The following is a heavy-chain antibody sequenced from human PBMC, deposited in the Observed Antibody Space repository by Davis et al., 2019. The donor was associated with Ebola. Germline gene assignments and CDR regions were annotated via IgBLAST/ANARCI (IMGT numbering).Heavy chain of an antibody. CDR1: GYTFTSYG. CDR2: ISAYNGNT. CDR3: ARANDYYYGMDV. J-gene: IGHJ6*02. D-gene: IGHD2-8*01. Sequence: ASVKVSCKASGYTFTSYGISWVRQAPGQGLEWMGWISAYNGNTNYAQKFQGWVTMTRDTSISTAYMELSRLRSDDTAVYYCARANDYYYGMDVWGQGTTVTVSS. V-gene: IGHV1-18*01.